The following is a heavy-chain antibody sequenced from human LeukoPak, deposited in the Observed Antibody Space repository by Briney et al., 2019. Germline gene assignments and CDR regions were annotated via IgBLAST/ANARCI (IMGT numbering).Heavy chain of an antibody. V-gene: IGHV4-61*05. CDR2: IYTSGST. CDR1: GGSISSSSYY. D-gene: IGHD3-22*01. CDR3: ARHAERGSSGYYQYYFDY. J-gene: IGHJ4*02. Sequence: PSETLSLTCTVSGGSISSSSYYWSWIRQPPGKGLEWIGYIYTSGSTNYNPSLKSRVTISVDTSKNQFSLKLSSVTAADTAVYYCARHAERGSSGYYQYYFDYWGQGTLVTVSS.